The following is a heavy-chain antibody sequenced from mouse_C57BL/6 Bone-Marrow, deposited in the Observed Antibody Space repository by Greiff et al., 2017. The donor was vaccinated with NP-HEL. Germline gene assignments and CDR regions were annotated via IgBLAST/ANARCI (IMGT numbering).Heavy chain of an antibody. V-gene: IGHV5-4*01. D-gene: IGHD1-1*01. Sequence: VQLKESGGGLVKPGGSLKLSCAASGFTFSSYAMSWVRQTPEKRLEWVATISDGGSYTYYPDNVKGRFTISRDNAKNNLYLQMSHLKSEDTAMYYCARDYYGSSYCAMGYWGQGTSVTVSS. CDR2: ISDGGSYT. J-gene: IGHJ4*01. CDR3: ARDYYGSSYCAMGY. CDR1: GFTFSSYA.